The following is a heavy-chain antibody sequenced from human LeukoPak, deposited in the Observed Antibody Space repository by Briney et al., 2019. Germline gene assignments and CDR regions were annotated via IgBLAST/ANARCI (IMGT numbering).Heavy chain of an antibody. V-gene: IGHV3-21*01. CDR1: GFIFNSHS. D-gene: IGHD4-23*01. CDR3: ARGIRTPSHAFDI. J-gene: IGHJ3*02. Sequence: GGSLRLSCAASGFIFNSHSMNWVRQAPGKGLEWVSSISSTSSYIYYADSVKSRFTISRDNAKNSLYLQMNSLRAEDTAVYYCARGIRTPSHAFDIWGQGTMVTVSS. CDR2: ISSTSSYI.